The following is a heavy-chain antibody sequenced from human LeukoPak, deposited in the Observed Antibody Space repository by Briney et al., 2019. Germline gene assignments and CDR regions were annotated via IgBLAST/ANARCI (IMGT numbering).Heavy chain of an antibody. CDR2: ISGSGGST. Sequence: GGSLRLSCAASGFTFSSYAMSWVRQAPGKGLEWVSAISGSGGSTYYADSVKGRFTISRDNSQNPLYLQMNSLRAEHTAVYYCAKDQGEYYYDSSGSAYWGQGTLVTVSS. V-gene: IGHV3-23*01. J-gene: IGHJ4*02. D-gene: IGHD3-22*01. CDR3: AKDQGEYYYDSSGSAY. CDR1: GFTFSSYA.